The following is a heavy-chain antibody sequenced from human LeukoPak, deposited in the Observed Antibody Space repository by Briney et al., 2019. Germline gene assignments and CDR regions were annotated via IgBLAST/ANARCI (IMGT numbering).Heavy chain of an antibody. D-gene: IGHD3-3*01. J-gene: IGHJ3*01. Sequence: GGSLRLSCAASGFSFRSCWMHWVRQAPGKELVWVTRINGDGSTTNYADSVRGRFTISRDNAKNTLYLQMNSLRADDSAVYFCASLVGGYYPPVEAFDVWGQGTMVTVSS. CDR2: INGDGSTT. CDR1: GFSFRSCW. V-gene: IGHV3-74*01. CDR3: ASLVGGYYPPVEAFDV.